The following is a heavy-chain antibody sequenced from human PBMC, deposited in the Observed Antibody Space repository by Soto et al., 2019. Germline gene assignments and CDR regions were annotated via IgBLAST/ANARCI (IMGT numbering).Heavy chain of an antibody. CDR1: GDSISSANYC. V-gene: IGHV4-39*02. Sequence: SETLSLTCAVSGDSISSANYCWSWIRQPPDKGLEWIGHIYNGGTTYYNPSLKSRVTISIDTSKNHFSLNLSSVTAADTAVYYCARRYGLSAFDIWGQGTMVTVSS. CDR3: ARRYGLSAFDI. J-gene: IGHJ3*02. D-gene: IGHD3-10*01. CDR2: IYNGGTT.